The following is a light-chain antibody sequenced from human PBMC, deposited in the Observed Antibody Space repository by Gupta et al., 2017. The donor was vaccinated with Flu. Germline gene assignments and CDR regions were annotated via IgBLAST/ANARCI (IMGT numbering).Light chain of an antibody. CDR3: AAWDDSLNGRV. Sequence: QSVLTQPPSASGTPGPTVTIPCSASSSNIGSNTVNWYQQLPGTAPKLLIYSNTQRPSGVPDRFSGSKSGTSASLAISGLQSEDEADYYCAAWDDSLNGRVFGGGTKLTVL. CDR2: SNT. CDR1: SSNIGSNT. J-gene: IGLJ3*02. V-gene: IGLV1-44*01.